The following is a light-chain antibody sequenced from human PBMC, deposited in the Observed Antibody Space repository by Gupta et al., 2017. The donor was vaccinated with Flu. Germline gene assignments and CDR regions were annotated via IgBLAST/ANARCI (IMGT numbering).Light chain of an antibody. CDR2: AAS. Sequence: DIQMTQSPSSLSASVGDRVTITCRASQGISNYLAWYQQKPGKVPKLLIYAASTLQSGVPSRFSGSGSGTDFTLTISSLQPEEVATYYCQKYNSAHPPLFTFGHGTKVDIK. V-gene: IGKV1-27*01. CDR1: QGISNY. CDR3: QKYNSAHPPLFT. J-gene: IGKJ3*01.